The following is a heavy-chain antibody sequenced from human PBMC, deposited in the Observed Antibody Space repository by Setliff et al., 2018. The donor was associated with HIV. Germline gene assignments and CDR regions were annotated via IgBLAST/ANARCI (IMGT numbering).Heavy chain of an antibody. CDR1: GFTFNKYI. CDR2: ISDNGGST. V-gene: IGHV3-23*01. D-gene: IGHD6-19*01. J-gene: IGHJ4*01. CDR3: ASIYTAGTELLTDY. Sequence: GGSLRLSCAASGFTFNKYIMSWVRQAPGKGLEWVSAISDNGGSTYYADSIEGRFTISRDNSKNTLYLQLSGLRAEDTAVYYCASIYTAGTELLTDYWGQGTLVTVSS.